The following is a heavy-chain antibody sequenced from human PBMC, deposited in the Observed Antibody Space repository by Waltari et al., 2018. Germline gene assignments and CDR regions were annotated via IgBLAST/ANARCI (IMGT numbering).Heavy chain of an antibody. Sequence: EVQLVESGGGLVQPGGALRLSCAASGFRFGDFWMCWVRQAPEKGLEWVATMNQDGSAKLYVDSVRGRFTVSRDNAKNSLFLQMNSLRAEDTAVYYCARVAWGLGQDNWGQGTLVTVSS. D-gene: IGHD3-16*01. CDR2: MNQDGSAK. CDR1: GFRFGDFW. CDR3: ARVAWGLGQDN. J-gene: IGHJ4*02. V-gene: IGHV3-7*03.